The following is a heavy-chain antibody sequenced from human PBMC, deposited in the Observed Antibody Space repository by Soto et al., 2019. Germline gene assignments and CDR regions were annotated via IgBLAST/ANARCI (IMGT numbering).Heavy chain of an antibody. CDR3: ARVTTLYYFDY. Sequence: GGSLRLSCAASGFTFDDYTMHWVRQAPGKGLEWVSLISWDGGSTYYADSVKGRFTISRDNSKNSLYLQMNSLRTEDTALYYCARVTTLYYFDYWGQRTLVTVSS. V-gene: IGHV3-43*01. D-gene: IGHD4-4*01. CDR2: ISWDGGST. CDR1: GFTFDDYT. J-gene: IGHJ4*02.